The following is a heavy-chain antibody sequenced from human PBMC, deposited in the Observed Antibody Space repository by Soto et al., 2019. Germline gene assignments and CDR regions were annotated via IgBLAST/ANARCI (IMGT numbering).Heavy chain of an antibody. CDR3: ARDYDILTGYSCFDY. CDR2: ISAYNGNT. CDR1: GYTFTSYG. D-gene: IGHD3-9*01. V-gene: IGHV1-18*01. J-gene: IGHJ4*02. Sequence: SVKVSCKASGYTFTSYGISWVRQAPGQGLEWMGWISAYNGNTNYAQKLQGRVTMTTDTSTSTAYMELRSLRSDDTAVYYCARDYDILTGYSCFDYWGQGTLVTVSS.